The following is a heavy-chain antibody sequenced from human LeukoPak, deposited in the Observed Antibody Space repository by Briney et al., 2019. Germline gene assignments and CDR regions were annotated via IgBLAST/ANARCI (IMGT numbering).Heavy chain of an antibody. D-gene: IGHD3-22*01. J-gene: IGHJ6*02. V-gene: IGHV1-18*01. Sequence: ASVKVSCKASGYTFTSYGISWVRQAPGQGLEWMGWISAYNGNTNYAQKLQGRVTMTTDTSTSTAYMEMRSLRSDDTAVYYCARESPYYYDSSGSRYYYYGMDVWGQGTTVTVSS. CDR3: ARESPYYYDSSGSRYYYYGMDV. CDR2: ISAYNGNT. CDR1: GYTFTSYG.